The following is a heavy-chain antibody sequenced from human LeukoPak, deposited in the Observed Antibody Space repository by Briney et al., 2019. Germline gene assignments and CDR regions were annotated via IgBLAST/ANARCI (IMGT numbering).Heavy chain of an antibody. CDR2: IYSGGAT. CDR1: GFTVNTNY. V-gene: IGHV3-53*01. D-gene: IGHD3-10*01. Sequence: PSGGSLRLSCAASGFTVNTNYMSWVRQAPGKGLEWVSFIYSGGATYYADSVKGRFTISRDNSKNTLYLQMNSLTADDTGVYYCARDEGYGSGSFDIWGHGTKVTVSS. J-gene: IGHJ3*02. CDR3: ARDEGYGSGSFDI.